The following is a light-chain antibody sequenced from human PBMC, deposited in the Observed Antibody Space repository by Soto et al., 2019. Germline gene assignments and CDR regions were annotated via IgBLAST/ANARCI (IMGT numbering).Light chain of an antibody. CDR1: SSDFGGYNY. CDR2: EVS. V-gene: IGLV2-8*01. CDR3: SSYSGTNYHYV. Sequence: QSALTQPPSASGSFGQSVTISCTGTSSDFGGYNYVSWYQQHPGKAPKLMIYEVSERPSGVPDRLSGSKSGNTASLTVSGLQADDEADYYCSSYSGTNYHYVFGTGTKVTVL. J-gene: IGLJ1*01.